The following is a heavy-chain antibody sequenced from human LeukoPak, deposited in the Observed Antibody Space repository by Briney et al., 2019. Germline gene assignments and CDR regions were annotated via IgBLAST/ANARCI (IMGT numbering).Heavy chain of an antibody. V-gene: IGHV3-21*01. CDR3: ARSRTSSPHDKNLNF. CDR1: GFTFSSYT. CDR2: ISSSINYI. J-gene: IGHJ4*02. Sequence: GGSLRLSCAASGFTFSSYTMSGVREAPGKGLECVSSISSSINYIYHADSVKGRFTISRDDAQNSVYLQMNSLKDEDTAVYYCARSRTSSPHDKNLNFWGQGTLVIVSS. D-gene: IGHD1-14*01.